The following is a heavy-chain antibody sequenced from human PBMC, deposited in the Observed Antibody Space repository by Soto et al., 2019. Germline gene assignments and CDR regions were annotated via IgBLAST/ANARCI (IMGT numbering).Heavy chain of an antibody. J-gene: IGHJ4*02. CDR3: ARSIVVVVAGDYYFDY. Sequence: ASVKVSCKASGYTFTSYAMHWVRQAPGQRLEWMGWINAGNGNTKYSQKFQGRVTITRDTSASTAYMELSSLRSEDTAVYYCARSIVVVVAGDYYFDYWGQGTLVTVSS. V-gene: IGHV1-3*01. CDR2: INAGNGNT. CDR1: GYTFTSYA. D-gene: IGHD2-15*01.